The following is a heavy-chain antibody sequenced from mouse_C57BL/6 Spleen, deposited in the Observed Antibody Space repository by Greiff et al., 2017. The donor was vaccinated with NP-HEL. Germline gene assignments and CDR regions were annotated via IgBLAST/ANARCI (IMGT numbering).Heavy chain of an antibody. D-gene: IGHD1-1*01. Sequence: QVHVKQSGAELVKPGASVKLSCKASGYTFTSYWMQWVKQRPGQGLEWIGEIDPSDSYTNYNQKFKGKATLTVDTSSSTAYMQLSSLTSEDSAVYYCARKDYGYYFDYWGQGTTLTVSS. CDR2: IDPSDSYT. V-gene: IGHV1-50*01. CDR1: GYTFTSYW. CDR3: ARKDYGYYFDY. J-gene: IGHJ2*01.